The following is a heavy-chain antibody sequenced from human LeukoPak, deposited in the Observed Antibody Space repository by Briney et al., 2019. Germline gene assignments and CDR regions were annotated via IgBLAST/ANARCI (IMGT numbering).Heavy chain of an antibody. D-gene: IGHD5-12*01. J-gene: IGHJ5*01. V-gene: IGHV3-23*01. CDR3: AKGGYSGHEFDF. Sequence: GGSLRLSCAASGFTFTTYAMSWVRQAPGKGLEWVSAISASGGSTYYAASVKGRFTISRDTSKNTLYLQMNSLTVEDTAVYYCAKGGYSGHEFDFWGQGALVTVSS. CDR2: ISASGGST. CDR1: GFTFTTYA.